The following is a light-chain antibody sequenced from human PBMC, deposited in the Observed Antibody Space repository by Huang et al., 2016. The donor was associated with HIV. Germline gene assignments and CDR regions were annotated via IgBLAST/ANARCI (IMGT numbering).Light chain of an antibody. V-gene: IGKV1-39*01. CDR1: HIIDNS. CDR2: SAS. J-gene: IGKJ5*01. Sequence: DIQMTQSPSSLSAPLGDRVTITCRASHIIDNSLNWYQQRSGKAPKLLICSASRLQGGVSSRFSGSGSGTEFTLTITSLQPEDFATYYCQQYYSTLPTFGQGTRLEIK. CDR3: QQYYSTLPT.